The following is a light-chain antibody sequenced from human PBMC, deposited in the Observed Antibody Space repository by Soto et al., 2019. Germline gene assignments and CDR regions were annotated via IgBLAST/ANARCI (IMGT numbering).Light chain of an antibody. Sequence: DIQMTQSPPTLSSSVGDRVTITCRASQTISGWLAWYQQKPGKAPKLLIYKASSLESGVPSRFSGSGYGTEFTLTISSLQPDDFATYYCQQYNSYWTVGQGTKVDIK. J-gene: IGKJ1*01. V-gene: IGKV1-5*03. CDR1: QTISGW. CDR3: QQYNSYWT. CDR2: KAS.